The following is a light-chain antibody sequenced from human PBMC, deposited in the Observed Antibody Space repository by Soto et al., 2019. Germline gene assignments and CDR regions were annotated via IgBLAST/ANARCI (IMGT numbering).Light chain of an antibody. CDR1: QSVSSN. V-gene: IGKV3-15*01. CDR3: QQYNNWPIT. CDR2: GAS. J-gene: IGKJ5*01. Sequence: EIVMTQSPDTLSVSPGERATLSCRASQSVSSNLAWYQQKRGQAPRLLIYGASTRATGIPARFSGSGSGTEFTLIISSLQSEDFAVYYCQQYNNWPITFGQGTRLEIK.